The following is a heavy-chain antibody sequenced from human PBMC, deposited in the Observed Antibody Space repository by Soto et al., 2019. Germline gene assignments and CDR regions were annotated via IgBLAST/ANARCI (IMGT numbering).Heavy chain of an antibody. CDR2: IVVGSGNT. D-gene: IGHD3-9*01. CDR3: AADLGYYDILTGYAHYYYYYGMDV. J-gene: IGHJ6*02. CDR1: GFTFTSSA. V-gene: IGHV1-58*01. Sequence: ASVKVSCKASGFTFTSSAVQWVRQARGQRLEWIGWIVVGSGNTNYAQKFQERVTITRDMSTSTAYMELSSLRSEATAVYYCAADLGYYDILTGYAHYYYYYGMDVWGQGTTVTVSS.